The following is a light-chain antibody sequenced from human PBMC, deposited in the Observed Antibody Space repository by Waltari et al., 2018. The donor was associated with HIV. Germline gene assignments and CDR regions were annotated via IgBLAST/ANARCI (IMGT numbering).Light chain of an antibody. Sequence: EIVLTQSPGTLSSSPGDRATLSCRASQSFSSNYLAWYQQKPGQAPRLLIYGASNRATGIPDRFSGSGSGTDFTLTISRLEPEDFAGYYCQRYGSSFGQGTKLEIK. CDR3: QRYGSS. V-gene: IGKV3-20*01. J-gene: IGKJ2*01. CDR1: QSFSSNY. CDR2: GAS.